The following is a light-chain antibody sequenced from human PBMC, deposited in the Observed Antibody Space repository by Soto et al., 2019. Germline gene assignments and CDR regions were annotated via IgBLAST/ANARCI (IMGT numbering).Light chain of an antibody. CDR3: QQYNNWPRT. Sequence: EIVMTQSPATLSVSPGERVTLSCRASQSVSTNLAWYQQNPGQAPRVLIYGASTRATGIPARFSGSGSGTEFTLTISSLQSEDFAVYCCQQYNNWPRTFGQGTNLEIK. CDR2: GAS. CDR1: QSVSTN. J-gene: IGKJ2*01. V-gene: IGKV3-15*01.